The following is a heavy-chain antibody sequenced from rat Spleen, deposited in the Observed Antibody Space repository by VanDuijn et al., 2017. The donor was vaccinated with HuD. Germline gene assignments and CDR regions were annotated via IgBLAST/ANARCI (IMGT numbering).Heavy chain of an antibody. CDR1: GFTVSDYY. D-gene: IGHD2-5*01. J-gene: IGHJ2*01. V-gene: IGHV5-20*01. CDR3: TRGGYFRH. CDR2: FSFDGRTT. Sequence: EVQLMESNGGLVQPGRSLKLSCAASGFTVSDYYMAWVRQAPTAGLEWVATFSFDGRTTYYRDSVKGRFIISRDTAQNTLYLQMNSPTSEDTATYYCTRGGYFRHWGQGVMVTVSS.